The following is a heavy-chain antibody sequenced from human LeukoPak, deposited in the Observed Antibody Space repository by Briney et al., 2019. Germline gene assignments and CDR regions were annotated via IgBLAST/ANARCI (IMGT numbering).Heavy chain of an antibody. V-gene: IGHV3-15*07. J-gene: IGHJ3*02. CDR3: TTDHVYGMVVVKAAFDI. CDR2: IKSKADGGTT. Sequence: GGSLRLSCAASGFTFSNAWMNWVRQAPGKGLEWVGRIKSKADGGTTDYAAPVKGRFTISRDDSKNTLYLQMNSLKTEDTAVYYCTTDHVYGMVVVKAAFDIWGQGTMVTVSS. CDR1: GFTFSNAW. D-gene: IGHD3-22*01.